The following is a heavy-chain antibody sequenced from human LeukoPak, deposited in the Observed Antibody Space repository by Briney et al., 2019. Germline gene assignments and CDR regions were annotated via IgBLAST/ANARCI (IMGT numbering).Heavy chain of an antibody. D-gene: IGHD4-17*01. V-gene: IGHV3-15*01. CDR3: TTDLADSGDYGRDY. CDR1: GFSFSSYA. CDR2: IKSRINSGTA. J-gene: IGHJ4*02. Sequence: PGGSLRLSCAASGFSFSSYAMSWVRQAPGKGLEWVGRIKSRINSGTADCAAPMKGRFTISRDDSKNTLYLQMNSLKTEDTAVYYCTTDLADSGDYGRDYWGQGTLVTVSS.